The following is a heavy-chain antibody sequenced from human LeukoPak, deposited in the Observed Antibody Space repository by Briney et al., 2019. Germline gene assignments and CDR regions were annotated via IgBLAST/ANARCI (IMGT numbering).Heavy chain of an antibody. V-gene: IGHV6-1*01. J-gene: IGHJ5*02. CDR2: TYYRSTWYN. Sequence: SQTLSLTCAISGDSVSINSVTWNWIRQSPSRGLEWLGRTYYRSTWYNDYAVSVRGRITVNPDTSKNQFSLHLNSVTPEDTAVYYCARRLTQYDCFDPWGQGILVTVSS. CDR1: GDSVSINSVT. D-gene: IGHD2-2*01. CDR3: ARRLTQYDCFDP.